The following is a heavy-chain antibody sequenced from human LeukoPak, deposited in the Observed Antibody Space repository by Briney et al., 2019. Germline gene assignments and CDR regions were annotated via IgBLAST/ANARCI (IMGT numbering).Heavy chain of an antibody. Sequence: SETLSLTCTVSGGSISSYYWGWIRQPPGKGLEWIGYIYYSGSTNYNPSLKSRVTISVDTSKNQFSLKLSSVTAADTAVYYCAREGGSYYGSGSVGAFDIWGQGTMVTVSS. CDR2: IYYSGST. D-gene: IGHD3-10*01. J-gene: IGHJ3*02. CDR3: AREGGSYYGSGSVGAFDI. V-gene: IGHV4-59*01. CDR1: GGSISSYY.